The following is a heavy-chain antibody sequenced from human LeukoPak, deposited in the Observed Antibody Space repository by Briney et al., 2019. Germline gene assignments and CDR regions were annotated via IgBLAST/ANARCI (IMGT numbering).Heavy chain of an antibody. V-gene: IGHV4-59*01. CDR3: AREPRNVVVVPAALGFDP. J-gene: IGHJ5*02. CDR1: GGSFSGYY. CDR2: IYFSGST. Sequence: SETLSLTCAVYGGSFSGYYWSWIRQPPGKGLEWIGYIYFSGSTNYNPSLKSRVTISVDTSKTQLSLKLSSVTAADTAVYYCAREPRNVVVVPAALGFDPWGQGTLVTVSS. D-gene: IGHD2-2*01.